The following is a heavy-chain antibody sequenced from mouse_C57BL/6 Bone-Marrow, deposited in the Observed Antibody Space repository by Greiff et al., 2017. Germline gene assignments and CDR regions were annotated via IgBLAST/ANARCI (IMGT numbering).Heavy chain of an antibody. CDR3: ARGAY. Sequence: VQLQQSGAELVKPGASVKISCKASGYAFSSYWMHWVKQRPGKSLEWIGQIYPGDGDTNYNGTFKGKATLTADKSSSTAYMQLSSLTSDDSAVYFCARGAYWGQGNLVTVSA. CDR1: GYAFSSYW. V-gene: IGHV1-80*01. J-gene: IGHJ3*01. CDR2: IYPGDGDT.